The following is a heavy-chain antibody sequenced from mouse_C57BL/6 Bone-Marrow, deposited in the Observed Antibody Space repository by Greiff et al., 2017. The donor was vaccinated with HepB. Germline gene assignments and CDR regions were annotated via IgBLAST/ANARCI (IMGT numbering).Heavy chain of an antibody. Sequence: EVKLVESGAELVRPGASVKLSCTASGFNIKDDYMHWVKQRPEQGLEWIGWIDPENGDTEYASKFQGKATITADTSSNTAYLQLSSLTSEDTSVYYCTTDGSSWGDYWVQGTSVTVSS. CDR2: IDPENGDT. D-gene: IGHD1-1*01. V-gene: IGHV14-4*01. CDR3: TTDGSSWGDY. CDR1: GFNIKDDY. J-gene: IGHJ4*01.